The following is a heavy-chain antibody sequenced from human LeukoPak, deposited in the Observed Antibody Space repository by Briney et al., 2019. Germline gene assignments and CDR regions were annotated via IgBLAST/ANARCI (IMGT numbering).Heavy chain of an antibody. Sequence: GGSLRLSCSASGFTFSSYAMHWVRQAPGKGLEYVSAISSNGGSTYYADSVKGRFTISRDNSKNTLYLQMSSLRAEDTAAYYCVKGIVGVSEDYWGQGTLVTVSS. CDR1: GFTFSSYA. V-gene: IGHV3-64D*06. CDR3: VKGIVGVSEDY. D-gene: IGHD1-26*01. J-gene: IGHJ4*02. CDR2: ISSNGGST.